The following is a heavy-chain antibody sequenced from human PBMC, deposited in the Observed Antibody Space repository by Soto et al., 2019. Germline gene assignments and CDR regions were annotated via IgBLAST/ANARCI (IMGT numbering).Heavy chain of an antibody. CDR2: INSDGSSI. Sequence: EVQLVESGGGLVQPGGSVRLSCAASKFTITSYWMLWVRQAPGKGLVWVSRINSDGSSISYADAVKGRFTISRDNAKNTLYLQMNSLRVEDTAVYYCAREVSHGYVLRGMDVWGQGTTVTV. V-gene: IGHV3-74*01. D-gene: IGHD5-18*01. J-gene: IGHJ6*02. CDR1: KFTITSYW. CDR3: AREVSHGYVLRGMDV.